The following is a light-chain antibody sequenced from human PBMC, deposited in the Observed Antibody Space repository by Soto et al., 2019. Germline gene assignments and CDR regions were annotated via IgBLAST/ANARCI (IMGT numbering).Light chain of an antibody. Sequence: EIVLTQSPGTLSLSPGERATLSCRASQDVTNNYLAWYHQKPGRAPRLLIHDASIRATGIPDRFSGSGSGTDFTLTISRLETEDFAVYYCQQCSISPLTFGGGTEVEIK. CDR2: DAS. CDR3: QQCSISPLT. CDR1: QDVTNNY. V-gene: IGKV3-20*01. J-gene: IGKJ4*01.